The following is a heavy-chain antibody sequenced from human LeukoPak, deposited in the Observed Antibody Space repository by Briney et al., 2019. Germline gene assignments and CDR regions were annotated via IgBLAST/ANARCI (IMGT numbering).Heavy chain of an antibody. CDR1: GFTFSSYA. CDR2: ISGSGGTT. CDR3: ARDKIVGATYFDY. Sequence: PGGSLILSCAASGFTFSSYAMSWVRQAPGKGLEWVSAISGSGGTTSYADSVKGRFTISRDNSKNTLYLQMNSLRAEDTAVYYCARDKIVGATYFDYWGQGTLVTVSS. J-gene: IGHJ4*02. V-gene: IGHV3-23*01. D-gene: IGHD1-26*01.